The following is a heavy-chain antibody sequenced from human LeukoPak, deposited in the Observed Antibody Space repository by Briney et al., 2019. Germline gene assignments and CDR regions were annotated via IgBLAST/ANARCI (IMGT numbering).Heavy chain of an antibody. CDR2: ISSSSTYI. J-gene: IGHJ6*03. V-gene: IGHV3-21*01. CDR1: GFTFSSYS. Sequence: GGSLRLSCAASGFTFSSYSMNWVRQAPGKGLEWVSSISSSSTYIYYADSVKGRFTISRDNAKNSLYLQMNSLRAEDTAVYYCAREKVGQYQLLWNYYYMDVWGKGTTVTVSS. D-gene: IGHD2-2*01. CDR3: AREKVGQYQLLWNYYYMDV.